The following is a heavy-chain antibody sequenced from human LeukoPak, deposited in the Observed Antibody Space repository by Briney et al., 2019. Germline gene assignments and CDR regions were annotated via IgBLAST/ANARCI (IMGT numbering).Heavy chain of an antibody. CDR1: GSTFSDYY. CDR2: IASSGSTTE. J-gene: IGHJ4*02. D-gene: IGHD3-10*01. V-gene: IGHV3-11*01. Sequence: GGSLRLSCAASGSTFSDYYMSWIRQAPGKGLEWISYIASSGSTTEYHADSVKGRFTISRDNAKNSLYLQMNSLRADDTAIYYCARVRMWSGEFLWGQGTLVTVSS. CDR3: ARVRMWSGEFL.